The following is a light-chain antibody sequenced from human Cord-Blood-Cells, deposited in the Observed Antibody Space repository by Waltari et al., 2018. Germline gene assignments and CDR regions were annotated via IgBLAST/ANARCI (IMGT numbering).Light chain of an antibody. CDR3: SSYTSSSTLV. CDR1: SSDVGGYTY. J-gene: IGLJ1*01. CDR2: DVS. V-gene: IGLV2-14*01. Sequence: QSALTQPASVSGSPGQSITISCTGTSSDVGGYTYVSWYQQHPGKAPKPIIYDVSNRPSGVSNRFSGSKSGNTASLTISGLQAEDEADYYCSSYTSSSTLVFGTGTKVTVL.